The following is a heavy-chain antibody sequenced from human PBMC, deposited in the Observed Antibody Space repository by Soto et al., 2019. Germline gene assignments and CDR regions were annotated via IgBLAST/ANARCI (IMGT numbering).Heavy chain of an antibody. Sequence: ASVKVSCKATGYPFTSYSFHWVRQAPGQGLELMGILNPSDGTTTYAQKFQGRVTMTRDTSTSTVYMDLSSLTSEDTAVYYCARGQLVLDSWGQGTLVTAPQ. CDR1: GYPFTSYS. J-gene: IGHJ4*02. V-gene: IGHV1-46*01. CDR2: LNPSDGTT. CDR3: ARGQLVLDS. D-gene: IGHD6-6*01.